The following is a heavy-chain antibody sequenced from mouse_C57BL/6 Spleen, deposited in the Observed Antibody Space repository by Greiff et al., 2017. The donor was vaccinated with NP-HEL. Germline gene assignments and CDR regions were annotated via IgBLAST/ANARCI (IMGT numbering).Heavy chain of an antibody. CDR3: AREYDYDGGPDY. CDR1: GYSITSGYY. CDR2: ISYDGSN. J-gene: IGHJ2*01. Sequence: EVQLQESGPGLVKPSQSLSLTCSVTGYSITSGYYWNWIRQFPGNKLEWMGYISYDGSNNYNPSLKNRISITRDTSKNQFFLKLNSVTTEDTATYYCAREYDYDGGPDYWGQGTTLTVSS. D-gene: IGHD2-4*01. V-gene: IGHV3-6*01.